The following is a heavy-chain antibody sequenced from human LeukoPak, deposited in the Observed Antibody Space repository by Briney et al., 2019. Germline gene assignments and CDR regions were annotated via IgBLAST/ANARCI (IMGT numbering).Heavy chain of an antibody. J-gene: IGHJ4*02. V-gene: IGHV3-21*04. Sequence: ETLSLTCTVSGGSISSYYWSWIRQVPGKGLEWVSSITRSSIYIYYADSVKGRFTISRDNAKNSLYLQMNSLRAEDTAVYYCAKDSAKKYDDYWGQGTLVTVSS. CDR1: GGSISSYY. D-gene: IGHD2/OR15-2a*01. CDR2: ITRSSIYI. CDR3: AKDSAKKYDDY.